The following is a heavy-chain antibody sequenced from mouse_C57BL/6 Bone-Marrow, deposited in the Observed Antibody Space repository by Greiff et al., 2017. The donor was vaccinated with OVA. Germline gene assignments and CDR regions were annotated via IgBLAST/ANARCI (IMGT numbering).Heavy chain of an antibody. CDR1: GYTFTDHT. CDR2: IYPRDGST. CDR3: ARPTVVATSGSYYAMDY. J-gene: IGHJ4*01. Sequence: VQLQQSDAELVKPGASVKISCKVSGYTFTDHTIHWMKQRPEQGLEWIGYIYPRDGSTKYNEKFKAKATLTADKSSSTAYMQLNSLTSEDSAVYFCARPTVVATSGSYYAMDYWGQGTSVTVSS. D-gene: IGHD1-1*01. V-gene: IGHV1-78*01.